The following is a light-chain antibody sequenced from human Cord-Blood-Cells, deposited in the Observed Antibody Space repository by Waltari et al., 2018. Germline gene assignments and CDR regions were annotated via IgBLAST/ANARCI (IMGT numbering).Light chain of an antibody. V-gene: IGLV2-11*01. CDR3: CSYAGSYTLWV. Sequence: QSALTQPRSVSGSPGQSVTISCTGTSSDVGGSTYVSWYQQHPGKAPKLMIYDVSKRPSGVPDRFSGSKSGNTASLTISGLQAEDEADYYCCSYAGSYTLWVFGGGTKLTVL. J-gene: IGLJ3*02. CDR1: SSDVGGSTY. CDR2: DVS.